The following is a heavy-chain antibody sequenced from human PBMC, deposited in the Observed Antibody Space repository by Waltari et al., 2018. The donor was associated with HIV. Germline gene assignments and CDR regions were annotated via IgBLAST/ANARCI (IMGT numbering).Heavy chain of an antibody. CDR3: ARPYDSSGYSRYYYYGMDV. Sequence: QVQLVQSGAEVKKPGSSVKVSCKASGGTFSSYAISWVRQAPGQGLEWMGGIIPILGTANYAQKFQGRVTITADEATSTAYMELSSLGSEDTAVYYCARPYDSSGYSRYYYYGMDVWGQGTTVTVSS. V-gene: IGHV1-69*01. D-gene: IGHD3-22*01. CDR1: GGTFSSYA. J-gene: IGHJ6*02. CDR2: IIPILGTA.